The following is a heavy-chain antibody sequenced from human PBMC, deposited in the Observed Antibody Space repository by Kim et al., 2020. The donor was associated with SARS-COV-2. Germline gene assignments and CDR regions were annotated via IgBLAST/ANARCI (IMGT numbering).Heavy chain of an antibody. D-gene: IGHD3-22*01. CDR3: ARGALNYFDTTGTFWDN. CDR2: IYYSGTT. Sequence: SETLSLTCTVSGGSLSSGSYYWSWIRQPPGKGLEWIGYIYYSGTTKYNPSLKSRVTISVDTSKNQFSLKLSSVTAADTAVYYCARGALNYFDTTGTFWDNWGQGTLVTVSS. V-gene: IGHV4-61*01. CDR1: GGSLSSGSYY. J-gene: IGHJ4*02.